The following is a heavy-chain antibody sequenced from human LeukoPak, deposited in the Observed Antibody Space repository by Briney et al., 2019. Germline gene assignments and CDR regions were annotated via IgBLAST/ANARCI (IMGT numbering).Heavy chain of an antibody. CDR3: ARALRIDY. V-gene: IGHV3-49*04. CDR1: GFTFGDYV. D-gene: IGHD3-16*01. Sequence: GGSLRLSCTGSGFTFGDYVMSWVRQAAGKGLEWVGFIRSKAYGGTTEFAASVKGRFTTSRDDSKSIAYLQMNSLKTEDTAVYYCARALRIDYWGHGTLVTVSS. CDR2: IRSKAYGGTT. J-gene: IGHJ4*01.